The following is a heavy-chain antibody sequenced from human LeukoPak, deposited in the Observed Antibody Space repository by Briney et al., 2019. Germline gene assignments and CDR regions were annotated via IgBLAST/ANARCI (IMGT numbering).Heavy chain of an antibody. D-gene: IGHD3-16*02. J-gene: IGHJ4*02. CDR3: ARDRSSTDYVWGSYRPEFDY. Sequence: PSETLSLTCTVSGGSISSGGYYWSWIRQHPGKGLEWIGYIYYSGSTYYNPSLKSRVTISVDTSKNQFSLKLSSVTAADTAVYYCARDRSSTDYVWGSYRPEFDYWGQGTLVTVSS. V-gene: IGHV4-61*08. CDR1: GGSISSGGYY. CDR2: IYYSGST.